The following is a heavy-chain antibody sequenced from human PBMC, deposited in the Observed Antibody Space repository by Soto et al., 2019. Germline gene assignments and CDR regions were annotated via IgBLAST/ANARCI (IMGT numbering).Heavy chain of an antibody. CDR1: GFTFSSYG. V-gene: IGHV3-30*18. Sequence: GGSLRLSCAASGFTFSSYGMHWVRQAPGKGLEWVAVISYDGSNKYYADSVKGRFTISRDNSKNTLYLQMNSLRAEDTAVYYCAKDPGGLYGYYYGMDVWGQGTTVTVSS. CDR2: ISYDGSNK. D-gene: IGHD3-10*01. CDR3: AKDPGGLYGYYYGMDV. J-gene: IGHJ6*02.